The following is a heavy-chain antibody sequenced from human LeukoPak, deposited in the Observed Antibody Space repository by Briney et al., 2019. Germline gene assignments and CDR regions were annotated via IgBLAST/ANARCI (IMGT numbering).Heavy chain of an antibody. CDR3: ARARDGFLDY. V-gene: IGHV4-30-4*08. Sequence: NTSETLSLTCTVSGGSISSGDYYWSWIRQPPGKGLEWIGYIYYSGSTYYNPSLKSRVTISVDTSKNQFPLKLSSVTAADTAVYYCARARDGFLDYWGPGTLVTVSS. J-gene: IGHJ4*02. CDR1: GGSISSGDYY. CDR2: IYYSGST. D-gene: IGHD5-24*01.